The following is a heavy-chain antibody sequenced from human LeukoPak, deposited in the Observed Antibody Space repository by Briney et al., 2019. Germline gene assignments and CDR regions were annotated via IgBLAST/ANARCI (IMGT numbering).Heavy chain of an antibody. CDR3: AGLSPPDVVGAPLDY. J-gene: IGHJ4*02. V-gene: IGHV1-2*02. CDR1: RYTFTGYY. CDR2: INPNSGGT. D-gene: IGHD1-26*01. Sequence: GASVKVSCKASRYTFTGYYMYWVRQAPGLGLEWMGWINPNSGGTNYAQKFQGRVTMTRDTSISTAYMELSRLRSDHTAVYYCAGLSPPDVVGAPLDYWGQGTLVTVSS.